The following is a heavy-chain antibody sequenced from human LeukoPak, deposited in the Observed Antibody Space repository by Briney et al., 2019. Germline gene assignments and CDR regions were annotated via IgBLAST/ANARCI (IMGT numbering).Heavy chain of an antibody. CDR1: GFTFSSYA. J-gene: IGHJ5*02. CDR2: ISYDGSNK. CDR3: ERDYRSADHVWFDP. V-gene: IGHV3-30-3*01. Sequence: GGSLRLSCAASGFTFSSYAMHWVRQAPGKGLEGVAVISYDGSNKYYADSVKGRFTISRDNSKHTLYLQMNSLRAEDTAVYYCERDYRSADHVWFDPWGQGTLVTVSS. D-gene: IGHD6-25*01.